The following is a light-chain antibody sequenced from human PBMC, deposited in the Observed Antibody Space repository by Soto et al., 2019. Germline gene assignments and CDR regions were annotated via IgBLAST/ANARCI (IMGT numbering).Light chain of an antibody. J-gene: IGLJ1*01. CDR2: EVN. CDR3: SSYTSSKTEV. V-gene: IGLV2-14*01. Sequence: QSVLTQPASVSGSPGQSITIACTGTSSDVGGYNYVSWYQQHPGKAPKLIICEVNNRPSGVSNRFSGSKSGSTASLTISGLQSEDEADYFSSSYTSSKTEVCGTGTKVTAL. CDR1: SSDVGGYNY.